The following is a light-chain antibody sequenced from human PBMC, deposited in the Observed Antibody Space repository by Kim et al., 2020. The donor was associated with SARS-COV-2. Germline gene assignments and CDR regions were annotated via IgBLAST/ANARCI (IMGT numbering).Light chain of an antibody. CDR3: HQTYSTSWT. Sequence: ASVGDTVTITCRASQVISSYLHWYQQKPGKAPKLLIYGTSSLISGVPSRFTGGGSGTDFTLTISSLQPEDFATYYCHQTYSTSWTFGQGTKVDIK. CDR1: QVISSY. CDR2: GTS. V-gene: IGKV1-39*01. J-gene: IGKJ1*01.